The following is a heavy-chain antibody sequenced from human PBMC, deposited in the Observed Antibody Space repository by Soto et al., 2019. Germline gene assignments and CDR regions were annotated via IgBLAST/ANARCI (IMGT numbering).Heavy chain of an antibody. CDR2: IIPIFGTA. D-gene: IGHD2-2*01. CDR1: GGTFSSYA. Sequence: QVQLVQSGAEVKKPGSSVKVSCKASGGTFSSYAISWVRQAPGQGLEWMGGIIPIFGTANYAQKFQGRVTITEDKSTRTAYMELSSLRSEDTAVYYCARAYCSSTSCYYAFDIWGQGTMVTVSS. J-gene: IGHJ3*02. V-gene: IGHV1-69*06. CDR3: ARAYCSSTSCYYAFDI.